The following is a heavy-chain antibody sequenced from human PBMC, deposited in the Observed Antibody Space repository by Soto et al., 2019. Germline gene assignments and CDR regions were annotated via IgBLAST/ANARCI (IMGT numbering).Heavy chain of an antibody. Sequence: VQLLESGGDLVQPWGSLRLSCAASGLTFNAYAMNWVRQAPGKGLEWVSSISGDGGSSHYAASVKGRFTISRDNSKNTLYLDMSSLRAEDTAVYYCAKDLYRGTTLDYWGQGSLVTVSS. D-gene: IGHD1-1*01. CDR3: AKDLYRGTTLDY. V-gene: IGHV3-23*01. CDR1: GLTFNAYA. J-gene: IGHJ4*02. CDR2: ISGDGGSS.